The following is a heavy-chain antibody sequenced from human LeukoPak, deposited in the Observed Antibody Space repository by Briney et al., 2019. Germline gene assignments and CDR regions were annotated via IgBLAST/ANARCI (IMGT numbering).Heavy chain of an antibody. D-gene: IGHD6-19*01. CDR1: GYSISSCYY. V-gene: IGHV4-38-2*01. Sequence: SETLSLTCAVSGYSISSCYYWGWIRQPPGRGLEWIGFIYHTGNTYYNPSFKSRVIISVDTSTNQFSLKLSSVTAADTGVYHCARGDRGSGWPFDYWGQGTLVTVSS. J-gene: IGHJ4*02. CDR3: ARGDRGSGWPFDY. CDR2: IYHTGNT.